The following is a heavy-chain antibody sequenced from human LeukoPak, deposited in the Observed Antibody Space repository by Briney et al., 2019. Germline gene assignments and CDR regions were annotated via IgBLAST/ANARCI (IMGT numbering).Heavy chain of an antibody. D-gene: IGHD3-9*01. J-gene: IGHJ5*02. V-gene: IGHV3-21*01. Sequence: GGSLRLSCAASGFTFSSYWMHWVRQAPGKGLEWVSSISSSSSYIYYADSVKGRFTISRDNAKNSLYLQMNSLRAEDTAVYYCARGYGILTGYYMPGAWGQGTLVTVSS. CDR1: GFTFSSYW. CDR2: ISSSSSYI. CDR3: ARGYGILTGYYMPGA.